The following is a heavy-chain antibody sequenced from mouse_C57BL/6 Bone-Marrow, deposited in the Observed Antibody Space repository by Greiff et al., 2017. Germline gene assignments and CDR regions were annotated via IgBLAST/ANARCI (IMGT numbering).Heavy chain of an antibody. V-gene: IGHV2-2*01. Sequence: QVQLQQSGPGLVQPSQSLSITCSVSGFSLTSYGVHWVRQSPGKGLEWLGVIWSGGSTDYNAAFISRLSISKDNSKSQVFFKMNSLQADDTAIYYCARINSYYYGSSYAMDYWGQGTSVTVSS. J-gene: IGHJ4*01. CDR3: ARINSYYYGSSYAMDY. CDR2: IWSGGST. D-gene: IGHD1-1*01. CDR1: GFSLTSYG.